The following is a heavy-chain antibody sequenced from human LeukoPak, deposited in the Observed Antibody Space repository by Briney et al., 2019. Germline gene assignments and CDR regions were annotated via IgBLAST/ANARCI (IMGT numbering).Heavy chain of an antibody. Sequence: PGGSLRLSCAASGFTFSSYGMHWVRQAPGKGLEWVAVISYDGSNKYYADSVKGRFTISRDNSKNTLYLQMNSLRAEDTAVYYCAKDVGFGELPNWFDPWGQGTLVTVSS. CDR3: AKDVGFGELPNWFDP. D-gene: IGHD3-10*01. V-gene: IGHV3-30*18. CDR2: ISYDGSNK. CDR1: GFTFSSYG. J-gene: IGHJ5*02.